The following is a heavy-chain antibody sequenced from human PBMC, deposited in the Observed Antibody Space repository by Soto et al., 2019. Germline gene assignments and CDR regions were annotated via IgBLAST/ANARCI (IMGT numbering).Heavy chain of an antibody. Sequence: ASVKVSCTASGGTFSSYASSWVRQAPGQGLEWMGGIIPIFGTANYAQKFQGRVTITADETTSTAYMELSSLRSEDTAVYYCARDECTNGVCFAGLRYYGMDVWGQGTTVTVSS. J-gene: IGHJ6*02. CDR3: ARDECTNGVCFAGLRYYGMDV. V-gene: IGHV1-69*13. D-gene: IGHD2-8*01. CDR2: IIPIFGTA. CDR1: GGTFSSYA.